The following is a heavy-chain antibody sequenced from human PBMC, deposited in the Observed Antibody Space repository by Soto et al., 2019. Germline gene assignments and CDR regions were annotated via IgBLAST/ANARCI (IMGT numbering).Heavy chain of an antibody. CDR2: IFYSGRT. J-gene: IGHJ4*02. Sequence: QVQLQESGPGLVKPSQTLSLTCTVSGGSISSGGYYWIWIRQHPGKGLEWIGYIFYSGRTYYNPSLKSRVTLSVDTSKNLFSLKLSSVTAADTAGYYCARAPGDYFDYWGQGTLVTVSS. CDR1: GGSISSGGYY. V-gene: IGHV4-31*03. CDR3: ARAPGDYFDY.